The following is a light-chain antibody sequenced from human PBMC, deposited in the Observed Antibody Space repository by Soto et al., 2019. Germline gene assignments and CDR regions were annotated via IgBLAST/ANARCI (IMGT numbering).Light chain of an antibody. CDR3: RQALQTPYT. Sequence: EIVMTQSPPSLTVTPGEPASISCRSSQRLLHSNGNTFLDWYLQKPGQSPQLLIYLGSNRASGVPDRVSGSEAGTDFTLKISRVEAEDVGVYYCRQALQTPYTLGQGTKLEIK. V-gene: IGKV2-28*01. CDR1: QRLLHSNGNTF. CDR2: LGS. J-gene: IGKJ2*01.